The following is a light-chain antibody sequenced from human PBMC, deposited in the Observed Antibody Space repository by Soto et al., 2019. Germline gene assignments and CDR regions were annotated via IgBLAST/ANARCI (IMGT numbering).Light chain of an antibody. J-gene: IGLJ1*01. CDR3: NSYRTISTYV. Sequence: QSVLTQPASVSGSPGQSITISCTGTSSDIGGYNFVSWYQQHPGKAPKLLIYDVRNRPSGVSNRFSGSKPGNTASLTISGLQAEDEADYYCNSYRTISTYVFGTGTKVTVL. CDR2: DVR. CDR1: SSDIGGYNF. V-gene: IGLV2-14*01.